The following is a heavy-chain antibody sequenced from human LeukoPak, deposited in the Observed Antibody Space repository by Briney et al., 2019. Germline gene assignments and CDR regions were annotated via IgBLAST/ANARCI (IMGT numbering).Heavy chain of an antibody. CDR1: GFTFRDYY. CDR2: ISTSSTYT. Sequence: LGWCLRLSCAASGFTFRDYYMSWLRPAAGRGLEWLSYISTSSTYTNYVDSVKGRFPLSRDNAKNSLYLQMNSLRAEDTALYYCARSSSGYYNVVVYWGQGTLVTVSS. CDR3: ARSSSGYYNVVVY. V-gene: IGHV3-11*06. D-gene: IGHD3-22*01. J-gene: IGHJ4*02.